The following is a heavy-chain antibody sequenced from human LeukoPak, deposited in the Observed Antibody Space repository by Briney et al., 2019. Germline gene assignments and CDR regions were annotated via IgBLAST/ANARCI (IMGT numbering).Heavy chain of an antibody. D-gene: IGHD3-22*01. V-gene: IGHV4-59*12. CDR1: GGSISSYY. CDR3: ARVDTIIGDDAFDI. Sequence: PSETLSLTCTVSGGSISSYYWSWIRQPPGKGLEWIGYIYYSGSTNYNPSLKSRVTISVDTSKNQFSLKLSSVTAADTAVYYCARVDTIIGDDAFDIWGQGTMVTVSS. CDR2: IYYSGST. J-gene: IGHJ3*02.